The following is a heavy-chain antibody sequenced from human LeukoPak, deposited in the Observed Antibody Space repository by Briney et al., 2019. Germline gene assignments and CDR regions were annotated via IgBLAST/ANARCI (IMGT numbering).Heavy chain of an antibody. V-gene: IGHV2-70*11. CDR3: ARIQDSGSYPDPSLGMDV. CDR2: IDWDDDK. CDR1: GGSISSYY. D-gene: IGHD1-26*01. J-gene: IGHJ6*02. Sequence: TLSLTCTVSGGSISSYYWSWIRQPPGKGLEWLARIDWDDDKYYSTSLKTRLTISKDTSKNQVVLTMTNMDPVDTATYYCARIQDSGSYPDPSLGMDVWGQGTTVTVSS.